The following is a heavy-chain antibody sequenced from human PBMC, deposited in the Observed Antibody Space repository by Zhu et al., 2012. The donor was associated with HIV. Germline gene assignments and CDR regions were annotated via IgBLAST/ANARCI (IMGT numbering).Heavy chain of an antibody. CDR3: VRDLSPGYRQSTGNYFEL. CDR2: IYHSGSS. V-gene: IGHV4-38-2*02. Sequence: QVQLQESGPGRIKPSETLSLTCGVSNYSISSGYYWGWIRQPPGKGLEWIGSIYHSGSSYYNPSLNSRVTISVDTSKNQFSLKLRSVTAADTAVYYCVRDLSPGYRQSTGNYFELRGPREPLVTGLL. CDR1: NYSISSGYY. J-gene: IGHJ4*03. D-gene: IGHD5-12*01.